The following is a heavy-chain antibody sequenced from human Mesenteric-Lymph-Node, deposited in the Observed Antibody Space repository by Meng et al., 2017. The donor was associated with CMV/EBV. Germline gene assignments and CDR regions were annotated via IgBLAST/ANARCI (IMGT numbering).Heavy chain of an antibody. CDR3: ARSSSSGWYNYGMDV. J-gene: IGHJ6*02. V-gene: IGHV3-7*01. Sequence: GESLKISCAASGFTFSSYWMSWVRQAPGKGLEWVANIKQDGSEKYYVDSVKGRFTISRDNAKNSLYLQMNSLRAEDTAVYYCARSSSSGWYNYGMDVWGQGTTVTVSS. CDR1: GFTFSSYW. CDR2: IKQDGSEK. D-gene: IGHD6-19*01.